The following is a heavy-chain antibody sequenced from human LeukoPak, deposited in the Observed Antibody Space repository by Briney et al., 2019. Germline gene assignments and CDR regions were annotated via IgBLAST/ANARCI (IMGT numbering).Heavy chain of an antibody. Sequence: TTSETLSLTCTVSGGSISSYSWSWIRQPAGKGLEWIGHIYTSGSTNYNPSLKSRVTMSVDTSKNQFPLKLSSVTAADTAVYYCARDGRCSGGSCYSLYYYGMDVWGQGTTVTVSS. J-gene: IGHJ6*02. CDR1: GGSISSYS. D-gene: IGHD2-15*01. CDR3: ARDGRCSGGSCYSLYYYGMDV. V-gene: IGHV4-4*07. CDR2: IYTSGST.